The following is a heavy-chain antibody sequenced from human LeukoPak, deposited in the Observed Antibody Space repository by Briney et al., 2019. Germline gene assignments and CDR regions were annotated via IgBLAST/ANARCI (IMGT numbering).Heavy chain of an antibody. Sequence: PGGSLRLSCAASGFTFNSYVMSWVRQAPGKGLEWVSAIGGSGARTYYADSVRGRFTISRDSAKNSLYLQMNSLRAEDTAVYYCAKIYCTSTDCYYDYWGQGTLVTVSS. V-gene: IGHV3-23*01. CDR2: IGGSGART. CDR3: AKIYCTSTDCYYDY. D-gene: IGHD2-2*01. CDR1: GFTFNSYV. J-gene: IGHJ4*02.